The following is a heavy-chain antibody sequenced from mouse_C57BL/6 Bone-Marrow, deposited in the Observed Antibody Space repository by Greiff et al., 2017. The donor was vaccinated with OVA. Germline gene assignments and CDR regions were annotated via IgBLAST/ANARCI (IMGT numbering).Heavy chain of an antibody. CDR1: GYTFTDHT. Sequence: QVQLQQSDAELVKPGASVKISCKVSGYTFTDHTIHWMKQRPEQGLEWIGYIYPRDGSTKYNEKFKGKATLTADKSSSTAYMQLNSLTSEDSAVYFCARCPYEGDYYYAMDYWGQGTSVTVSS. V-gene: IGHV1-78*01. D-gene: IGHD2-3*01. CDR2: IYPRDGST. J-gene: IGHJ4*01. CDR3: ARCPYEGDYYYAMDY.